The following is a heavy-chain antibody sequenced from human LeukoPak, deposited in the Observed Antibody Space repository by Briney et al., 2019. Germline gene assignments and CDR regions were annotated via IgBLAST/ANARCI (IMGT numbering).Heavy chain of an antibody. CDR1: GYTPPEFF. Sequence: ASVKGSCKVSGYTPPEFFLHWVRPPPGKGVEGVGGFDPEDGETIYAQKFQGRVTMTEDTSTDTAYMELSSLRSEDTAVYYCATFGYSSGWSHFDYWGQGTLVTVSS. J-gene: IGHJ4*02. CDR2: FDPEDGET. D-gene: IGHD6-19*01. V-gene: IGHV1-24*01. CDR3: ATFGYSSGWSHFDY.